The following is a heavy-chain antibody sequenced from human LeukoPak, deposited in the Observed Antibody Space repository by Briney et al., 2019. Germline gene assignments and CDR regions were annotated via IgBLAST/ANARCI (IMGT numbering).Heavy chain of an antibody. CDR1: GGPISSYY. CDR3: ARLRFLEWHGNNWFDP. V-gene: IGHV4-4*07. CDR2: IYTSGST. J-gene: IGHJ5*02. Sequence: PSETLSLTCTVSGGPISSYYLSWIRQPPGKGLEWIWRIYTSGSTNYNPSLKSRVTMSVDTSKNQFSLKLSSVTAADTAVYYCARLRFLEWHGNNWFDPWGQGTLVTVSS. D-gene: IGHD3-3*01.